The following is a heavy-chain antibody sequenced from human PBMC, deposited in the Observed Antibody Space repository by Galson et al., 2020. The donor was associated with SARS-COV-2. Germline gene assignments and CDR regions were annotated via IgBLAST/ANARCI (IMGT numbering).Heavy chain of an antibody. Sequence: GGSLRLSCAASGFTFSSYAMSWVRQAPGKGLEWVSAISGSGGSTYYADSVKGRFTISRDNSKNTLYLQMNSLRAEDTAVYYCASGQGSGDILTGYNGWFDPWGQGTLVTVSS. CDR1: GFTFSSYA. CDR3: ASGQGSGDILTGYNGWFDP. CDR2: ISGSGGST. D-gene: IGHD3-9*01. J-gene: IGHJ5*02. V-gene: IGHV3-23*01.